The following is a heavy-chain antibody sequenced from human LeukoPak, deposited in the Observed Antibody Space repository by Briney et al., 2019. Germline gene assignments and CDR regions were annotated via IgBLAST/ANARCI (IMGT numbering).Heavy chain of an antibody. CDR3: AKDLGWELPAEAY. Sequence: GGSLRLSCVASGFTFERYVMNWVRQAPGKGLEWLAAIYGSGVSISYADSVKGRFTISRDNSNNTLYLQMNSLRVEDTAMYFCAKDLGWELPAEAYWGQGILVTVSS. CDR1: GFTFERYV. J-gene: IGHJ4*02. CDR2: IYGSGVSI. V-gene: IGHV3-23*01. D-gene: IGHD1-26*01.